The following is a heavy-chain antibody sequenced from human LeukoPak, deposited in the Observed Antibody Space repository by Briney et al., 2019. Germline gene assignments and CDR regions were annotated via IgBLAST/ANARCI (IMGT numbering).Heavy chain of an antibody. V-gene: IGHV1-69*13. CDR2: IIPIFGTA. CDR1: GGTFSSYA. Sequence: SVKVSCKASGGTFSSYAISWVRQAPGQGLEWMGGIIPIFGTANYSQKFQGRVTITADESTSTAYMELSSLRSEDTAVYYCARHFGPRNSSPLDYWGQGTLVTVSS. J-gene: IGHJ4*02. CDR3: ARHFGPRNSSPLDY. D-gene: IGHD6-13*01.